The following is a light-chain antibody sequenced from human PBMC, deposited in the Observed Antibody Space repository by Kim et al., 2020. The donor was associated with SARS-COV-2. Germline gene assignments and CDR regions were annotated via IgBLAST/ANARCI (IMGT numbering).Light chain of an antibody. Sequence: VSPGESATRSCRASQSVTSNLAWYQQKPGQAPRLLIYDASSRATGIPARFSGSGSGTEFTLTISSLQSEDFAVYYCQQYNTWPPYTFGQGTKLEI. V-gene: IGKV3-15*01. CDR2: DAS. CDR1: QSVTSN. J-gene: IGKJ2*01. CDR3: QQYNTWPPYT.